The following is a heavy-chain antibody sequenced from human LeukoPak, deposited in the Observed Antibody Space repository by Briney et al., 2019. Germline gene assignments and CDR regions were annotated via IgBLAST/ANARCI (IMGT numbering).Heavy chain of an antibody. D-gene: IGHD3-22*01. CDR2: IYYSGST. V-gene: IGHV4-59*01. CDR1: GGSISSYY. CDR3: ASGLPYYYDSSGYRLLGDY. J-gene: IGHJ4*02. Sequence: SETLSLTCTVSGGSISSYYWSWIRQPPGKGLEWIGYIYYSGSTNYNPSLKSRVTISVDTSKNQFSLKLSSVTAADTAVYYCASGLPYYYDSSGYRLLGDYWGQGTLVTVSS.